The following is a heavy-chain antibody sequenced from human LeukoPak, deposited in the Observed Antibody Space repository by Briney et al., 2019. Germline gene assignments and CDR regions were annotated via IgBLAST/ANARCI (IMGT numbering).Heavy chain of an antibody. D-gene: IGHD3-9*01. CDR2: ISYDGSNK. J-gene: IGHJ4*02. CDR1: GFTFSSYG. V-gene: IGHV3-30*18. CDR3: AKAKNVLRYFDWLTDY. Sequence: PGGSLRLSCAASGFTFSSYGMHWVRQAPGKGLEWVAVISYDGSNKYYADSVKGRFTISRDNSKNTLFLQMNSLRAEDTAVYYCAKAKNVLRYFDWLTDYWGQGTLVTVSS.